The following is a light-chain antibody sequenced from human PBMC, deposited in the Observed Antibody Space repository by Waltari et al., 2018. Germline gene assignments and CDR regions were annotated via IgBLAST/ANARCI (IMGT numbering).Light chain of an antibody. Sequence: DIVMTQSPDSLAVSLGERATINCKSSQSVLYISNNKNYLAWYQHKPGQPPKLLIYWASTRESGVPDRFSGSGSGTDFTLTISNLQAEDVAVYYCQQYYNTPWTFGQGTKVEIK. CDR3: QQYYNTPWT. J-gene: IGKJ1*01. CDR2: WAS. CDR1: QSVLYISNNKNY. V-gene: IGKV4-1*01.